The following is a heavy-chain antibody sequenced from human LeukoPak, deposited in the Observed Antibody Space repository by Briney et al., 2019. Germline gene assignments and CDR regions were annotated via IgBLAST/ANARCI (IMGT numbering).Heavy chain of an antibody. CDR2: INHSGST. J-gene: IGHJ2*01. CDR1: GGSFSAYY. V-gene: IGHV4-34*01. CDR3: ASQIGTGTSAFHLDL. D-gene: IGHD1-1*01. Sequence: SETLSLTCAVYGGSFSAYYCSWIRQPPGKGLEWIGEINHSGSTNYNPSLKSRVTISVDTSKNQFSLKLSSVTAADTAVYYCASQIGTGTSAFHLDLWGGGTLVTVSS.